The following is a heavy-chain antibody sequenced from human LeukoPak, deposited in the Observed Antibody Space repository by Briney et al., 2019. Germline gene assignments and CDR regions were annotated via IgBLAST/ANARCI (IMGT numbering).Heavy chain of an antibody. CDR3: ARDLSLFSSVSYFDY. CDR1: GFTFSSYA. CDR2: ISYDGSNK. V-gene: IGHV3-30-3*01. J-gene: IGHJ4*02. Sequence: PGRSLRLSCAASGFTFSSYAMHWVRQAPGKGLEWVAIISYDGSNKYYADSVKGRFTISRDNSKNTLYLQMNSLRAEDTAVYYCARDLSLFSSVSYFDYRGQGTLVTVSS. D-gene: IGHD6-19*01.